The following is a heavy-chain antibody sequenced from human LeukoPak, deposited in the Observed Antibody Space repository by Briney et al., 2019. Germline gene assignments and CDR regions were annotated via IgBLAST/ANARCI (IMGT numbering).Heavy chain of an antibody. J-gene: IGHJ4*02. D-gene: IGHD6-19*01. CDR2: ISGSGNTK. V-gene: IGHV3-48*03. CDR1: GFTFSSYE. Sequence: PGGSLRLSCAASGFTFSSYEMNWVRQAPGKGLEWVSYISGSGNTKYYADSVKGRFTISRDNAKNSLYLQMNSLRAEDTAVYYCARGGVAVAGHFFDYWGQGTLVTVSS. CDR3: ARGGVAVAGHFFDY.